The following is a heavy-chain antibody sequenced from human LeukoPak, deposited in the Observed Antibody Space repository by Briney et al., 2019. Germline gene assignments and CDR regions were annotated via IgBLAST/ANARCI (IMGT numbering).Heavy chain of an antibody. CDR2: IYYSGST. CDR1: GDSISSSSYY. D-gene: IGHD2-21*02. V-gene: IGHV4-39*01. Sequence: KTSETLSLTCTVSGDSISSSSYYWGWIRQPPGKGLEWIGSIYYSGSTYYNPSLKSRVTISVDTSKNQFSLKLSSVTAADTAVYYCARAYCGGDCYFGFDYWGQGTLVSVSS. CDR3: ARAYCGGDCYFGFDY. J-gene: IGHJ4*02.